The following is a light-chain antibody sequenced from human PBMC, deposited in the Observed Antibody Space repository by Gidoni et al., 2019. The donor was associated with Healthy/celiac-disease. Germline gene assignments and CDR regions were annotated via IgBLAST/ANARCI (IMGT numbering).Light chain of an antibody. V-gene: IGLV3-10*01. CDR1: ALPKKY. J-gene: IGLJ1*01. CDR3: YSTDSSGNHV. CDR2: EDS. Sequence: SYELTQPPSVSVYPGQTARITCSGDALPKKYAYWYQQKSGQAPLLVIYEDSKRPSGIPERFSGSSSGTMATVTISGAQVEDEADYYCYSTDSSGNHVFGTGTKVTVL.